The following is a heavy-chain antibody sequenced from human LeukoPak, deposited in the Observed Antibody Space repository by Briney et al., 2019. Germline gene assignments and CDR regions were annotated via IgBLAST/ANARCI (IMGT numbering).Heavy chain of an antibody. CDR2: ISGSGGST. V-gene: IGHV3-23*01. CDR1: GFTFSSYA. D-gene: IGHD6-6*01. J-gene: IGHJ4*02. Sequence: HPGGSLRLSCAASGFTFSSYAMSWVRQAPGKGLEWVSAISGSGGSTYYADSVKGRFTISRDNSKNTLYLQMNSLRAEDTAVYYCAKDQSVTLKGSSSSFWGQGTLVTVSS. CDR3: AKDQSVTLKGSSSSF.